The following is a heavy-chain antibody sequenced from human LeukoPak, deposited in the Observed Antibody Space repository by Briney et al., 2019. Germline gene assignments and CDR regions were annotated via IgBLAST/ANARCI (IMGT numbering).Heavy chain of an antibody. CDR3: ATEQYDYYYYMDV. CDR1: GFTFSSYG. CDR2: IRHDGSDK. V-gene: IGHV3-30*02. Sequence: GGSLRLSCAASGFTFSSYGMHWVRQAPGKGLEWVAFIRHDGSDKYYADSVKGRFTISRDNSKKTLYLQMNSLRAEDTTVYYCATEQYDYYYYMDVWGKGTTVTVSS. J-gene: IGHJ6*03.